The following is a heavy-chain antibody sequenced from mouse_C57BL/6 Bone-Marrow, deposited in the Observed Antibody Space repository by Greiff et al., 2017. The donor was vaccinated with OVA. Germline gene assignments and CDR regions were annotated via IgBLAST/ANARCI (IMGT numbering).Heavy chain of an antibody. Sequence: EVQLQQSGPELVKPGASVKISCKASGYTFTDYYMNWVKQSHGKSLEWIGDINPNNGGTSYNQKFKGKATLTVDKSSSTAYMELRSLTSEDSAVYYCAKRSLRYGSRYYFDYWGQGTTLTVSS. CDR3: AKRSLRYGSRYYFDY. D-gene: IGHD1-1*01. V-gene: IGHV1-26*01. J-gene: IGHJ2*01. CDR2: INPNNGGT. CDR1: GYTFTDYY.